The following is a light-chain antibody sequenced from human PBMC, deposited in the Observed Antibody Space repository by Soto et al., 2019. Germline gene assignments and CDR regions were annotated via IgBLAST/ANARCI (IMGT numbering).Light chain of an antibody. J-gene: IGKJ4*01. CDR3: QQYGSSLT. CDR2: AAS. Sequence: EIVVPQSQATLSVAPGERAPLSCRASQSVSSTYLAWYQQKPGQAPRLLIYAASTRATGIPDRFSGSGSGTDFTLTINRLEPEDFAVYYCQQYGSSLTCGGGTKGDIK. V-gene: IGKV3-20*01. CDR1: QSVSSTY.